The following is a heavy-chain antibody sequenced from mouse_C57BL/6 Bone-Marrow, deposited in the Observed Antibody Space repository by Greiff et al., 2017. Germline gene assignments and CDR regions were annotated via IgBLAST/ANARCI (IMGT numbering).Heavy chain of an antibody. D-gene: IGHD2-4*01. J-gene: IGHJ2*01. V-gene: IGHV5-17*01. CDR3: ARQDYDYDDGAYYFDY. Sequence: EVMLVESGGGLVKPGGSLKLSCAASGFTFRDYGMHWVRQAPEKGLEWVAYISSGSSTIYYADPVKGRFTISRDNAKNTLFLQMTSLRSEDTAMYYCARQDYDYDDGAYYFDYWGQGTTLTVSS. CDR1: GFTFRDYG. CDR2: ISSGSSTI.